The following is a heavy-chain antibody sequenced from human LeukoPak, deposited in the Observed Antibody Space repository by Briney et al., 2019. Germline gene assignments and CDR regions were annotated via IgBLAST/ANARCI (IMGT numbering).Heavy chain of an antibody. D-gene: IGHD1-7*01. CDR1: GLTFSSYA. Sequence: GGSLRLPCGVSGLTFSSYAMSGVRRSPGKGLEGVSAISGSGGSTYYADSVKGRFTIPRDNSKNTLYWHVNTLRSQDTAVYYFANDGELHDYWGQGTLVTVSS. V-gene: IGHV3-23*01. CDR2: ISGSGGST. CDR3: ANDGELHDY. J-gene: IGHJ4*02.